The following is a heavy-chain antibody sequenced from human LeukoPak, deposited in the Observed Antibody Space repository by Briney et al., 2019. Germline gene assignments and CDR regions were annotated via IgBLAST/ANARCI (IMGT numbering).Heavy chain of an antibody. Sequence: SETLSLTCAVYGGSFSGYYWSWIRQPPRKGLEWIGEINHSGSTNYNPSLKSRVTISVDTSKNQFSLKLSSVTAADTAVYYCAKYSSSWYDYWGQGTLVTVSS. CDR2: INHSGST. J-gene: IGHJ4*02. CDR3: AKYSSSWYDY. D-gene: IGHD6-13*01. CDR1: GGSFSGYY. V-gene: IGHV4-34*01.